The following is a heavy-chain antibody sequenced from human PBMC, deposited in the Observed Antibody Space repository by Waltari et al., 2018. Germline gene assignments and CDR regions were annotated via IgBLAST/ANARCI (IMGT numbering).Heavy chain of an antibody. D-gene: IGHD6-19*01. J-gene: IGHJ6*02. CDR1: GYTFTSYY. CDR3: AREGRRIAVAGAYYYYGMDV. Sequence: QVQLVQSGAEVKKPGASVKVSCKASGYTFTSYYMHWVRQAPGQGLEWMGIINPSGGSTSYAQKFQGRVTMTRDTSTSTVYMERSSLRSEDTAVYYCAREGRRIAVAGAYYYYGMDVWGQGTTVTVSS. CDR2: INPSGGST. V-gene: IGHV1-46*01.